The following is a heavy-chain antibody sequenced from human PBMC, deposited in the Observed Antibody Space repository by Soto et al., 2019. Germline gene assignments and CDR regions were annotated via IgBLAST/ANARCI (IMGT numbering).Heavy chain of an antibody. Sequence: SSETLSLTCAVSGGSISSGGYSWSWIRQPPGKGLEWIGYIYHSGSTYYNPSLKSRVTISVDRSKNQFSLKLSSVTAADTAVYYCARGLRGSGYPIDYWGQGTLVTVSS. CDR2: IYHSGST. CDR3: ARGLRGSGYPIDY. V-gene: IGHV4-30-2*01. CDR1: GGSISSGGYS. J-gene: IGHJ4*02. D-gene: IGHD3-3*01.